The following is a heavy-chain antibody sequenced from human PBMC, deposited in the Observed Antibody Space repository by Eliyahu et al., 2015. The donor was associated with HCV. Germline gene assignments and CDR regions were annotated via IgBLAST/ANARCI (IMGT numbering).Heavy chain of an antibody. CDR2: IRFDGGND. V-gene: IGHV3-30*02. J-gene: IGHJ6*03. D-gene: IGHD1-14*01. Sequence: QVQLVESGGGVVQPGGSLRLSCAASGFXFSTYGMHWVRQAPGKGLEWVAFIRFDGGNDYYADSVKGRFTTSRDNSKNTQYLQMNSLRAEDTAVYYCAKDNTGYYYMDVWGKGIMVTVS. CDR1: GFXFSTYG. CDR3: AKDNTGYYYMDV.